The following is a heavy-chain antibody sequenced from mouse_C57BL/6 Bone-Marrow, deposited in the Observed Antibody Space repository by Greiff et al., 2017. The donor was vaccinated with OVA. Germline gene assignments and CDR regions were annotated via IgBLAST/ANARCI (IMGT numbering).Heavy chain of an antibody. J-gene: IGHJ4*01. Sequence: QVQLQQPGAELVKPGASVKLSCTASGYTFTSYWMHWVKQRPGQGLEWIGMIHPNSGSTNYNEKFKSKATLTVDKSSSTASMQLSSLTSEDSAVYDCARGSSGRGDYWGQGTSVTVSS. D-gene: IGHD3-2*02. CDR3: ARGSSGRGDY. CDR2: IHPNSGST. CDR1: GYTFTSYW. V-gene: IGHV1-64*01.